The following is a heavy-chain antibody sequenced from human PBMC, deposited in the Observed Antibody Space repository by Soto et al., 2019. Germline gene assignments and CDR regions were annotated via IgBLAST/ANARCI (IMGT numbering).Heavy chain of an antibody. CDR2: INQDGNEK. D-gene: IGHD1-1*01. CDR3: AKDKGVFNWATSYFDY. V-gene: IGHV3-7*01. CDR1: GFTFSSYW. J-gene: IGHJ4*02. Sequence: VGSLRLSCAASGFTFSSYWMSWVRQAPGKGLEWVANINQDGNEKYFVDSVKGRFTISRDNAKNSLYLQMNSLRAEDTAVYYCAKDKGVFNWATSYFDYWGQGALVTVSS.